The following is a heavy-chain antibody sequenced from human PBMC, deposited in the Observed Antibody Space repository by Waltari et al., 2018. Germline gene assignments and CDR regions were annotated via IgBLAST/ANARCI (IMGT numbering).Heavy chain of an antibody. CDR2: INQDGSKI. J-gene: IGHJ4*02. CDR1: GFSLSTYW. D-gene: IGHD6-13*01. CDR3: ARAWAAAASY. V-gene: IGHV3-7*04. Sequence: EVQLVEEGGGLVQPGGSLRLSCAASGFSLSTYWMAWVRQAPGKGLEWVANINQDGSKIYYGDSVKGRFTISKYDGKNSVYLQMSSLRAEDTAVYYCARAWAAAASYWGQGTLVTVSP.